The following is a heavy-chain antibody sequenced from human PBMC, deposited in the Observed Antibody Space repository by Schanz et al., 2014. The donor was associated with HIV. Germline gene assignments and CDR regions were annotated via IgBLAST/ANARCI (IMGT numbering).Heavy chain of an antibody. J-gene: IGHJ3*02. D-gene: IGHD3-10*01. V-gene: IGHV3-74*01. CDR1: GFTFSSYW. CDR2: INSDGSST. Sequence: EVQLVESGGGLVQPGGSLRLSCAASGFTFSSYWMHWVRQAPGKGLVWVSRINSDGSSTSYADSVKGRFTISRDNAKNTLFLQMNSLRAEDTAVYYCARVHYYVSGSYYTESGAFDIWGQGTMVTVSS. CDR3: ARVHYYVSGSYYTESGAFDI.